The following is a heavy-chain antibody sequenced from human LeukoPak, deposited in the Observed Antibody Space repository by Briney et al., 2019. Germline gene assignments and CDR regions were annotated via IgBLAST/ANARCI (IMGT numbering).Heavy chain of an antibody. CDR2: ISWNSGSI. Sequence: PGRPLRLSCAASGFTFDDYAMHWVRQAPGKGLEWVSGISWNSGSIGYADSVKGRFTISRDNAKNSLYLQMNSLRAEDTALYYCARNLLGYCSSTSCYNQPLGYWGQGTLVTVSS. CDR1: GFTFDDYA. CDR3: ARNLLGYCSSTSCYNQPLGY. D-gene: IGHD2-2*02. V-gene: IGHV3-9*01. J-gene: IGHJ4*02.